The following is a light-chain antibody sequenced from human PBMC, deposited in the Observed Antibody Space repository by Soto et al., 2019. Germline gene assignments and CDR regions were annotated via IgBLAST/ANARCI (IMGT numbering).Light chain of an antibody. CDR1: TSDVGGYNY. CDR2: DVT. Sequence: QSALTQPRSVSGSPGQSVAISCTGTTSDVGGYNYVSWYQQHPSKAPKLMIYDVTKRPSGVPDRFSGSKSGNTASLTISGLQAEDEADYYCSAYSAGISLLVFGSGTKLTVL. J-gene: IGLJ1*01. V-gene: IGLV2-11*01. CDR3: SAYSAGISLLV.